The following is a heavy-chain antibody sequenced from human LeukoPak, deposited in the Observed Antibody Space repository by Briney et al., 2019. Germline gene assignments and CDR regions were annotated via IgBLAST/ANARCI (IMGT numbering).Heavy chain of an antibody. Sequence: ASVKVSCKASGYTFTGYYMHWVRQAPGQGLEWMGWINPNSGGTNYAQKFQGRVTMTRDTSVSTAYMELSRLRSDDTAVYYCATGQLYGSSWYARIPFDIWGQGTMVTVSS. CDR3: ATGQLYGSSWYARIPFDI. CDR2: INPNSGGT. J-gene: IGHJ3*02. V-gene: IGHV1-2*02. CDR1: GYTFTGYY. D-gene: IGHD6-13*01.